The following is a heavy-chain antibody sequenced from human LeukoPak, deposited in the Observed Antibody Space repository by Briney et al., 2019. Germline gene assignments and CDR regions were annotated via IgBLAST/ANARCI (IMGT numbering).Heavy chain of an antibody. D-gene: IGHD5-24*01. CDR3: ARGMMATTLYDY. CDR1: GYTFTSYG. V-gene: IGHV1-8*02. Sequence: GASVKVSCKASGYTFTSYGISWVRQAPGQGLEWMGWMNPNSGNTGYAQKFQGRVTMTRNTSISTAYMELSSLRSEDTAVYYCARGMMATTLYDYWGQGTLVTVSS. CDR2: MNPNSGNT. J-gene: IGHJ4*02.